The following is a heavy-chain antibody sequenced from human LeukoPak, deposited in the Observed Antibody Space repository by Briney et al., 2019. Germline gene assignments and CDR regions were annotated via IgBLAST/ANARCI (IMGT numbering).Heavy chain of an antibody. V-gene: IGHV4-39*01. CDR1: GDSISRSSTYY. CDR3: ARQESSNWD. CDR2: IFYSGST. J-gene: IGHJ4*02. D-gene: IGHD4-11*01. Sequence: PSETLSLTCTVSGDSISRSSTYYWGWIRQPPGKGLEWIGSIFYSGSTYYNPSLKSRVTISVDTSKNQFSVKLNSVTAADTAVYYCARQESSNWDWGQGTLVTVSS.